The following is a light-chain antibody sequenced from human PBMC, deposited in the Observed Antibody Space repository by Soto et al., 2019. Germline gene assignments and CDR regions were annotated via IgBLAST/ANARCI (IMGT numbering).Light chain of an antibody. Sequence: DIQMTQSPSTLSASVGDRVTITCRASQSISSWLAWYQQKPGKAPEFLIYKASSLESGVPSRFSGSGSGTEFTLTISSLQPDDFATYYCQHYNRYPYTFGQGTKLEIK. CDR1: QSISSW. CDR2: KAS. V-gene: IGKV1-5*03. CDR3: QHYNRYPYT. J-gene: IGKJ2*01.